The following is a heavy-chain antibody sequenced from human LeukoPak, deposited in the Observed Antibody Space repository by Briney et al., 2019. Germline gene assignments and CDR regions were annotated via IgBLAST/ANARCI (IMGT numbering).Heavy chain of an antibody. D-gene: IGHD3-3*01. Sequence: SVKVSCKASGGTFSSYAISRVRQAPGQGLEWMGGIIPIFGTANYAQKFQGRVTITADESTSTAYMELSSLRSEDTAVYYCARLRGPTITIFGVVPRWFDPWGQGTLVTVSS. CDR3: ARLRGPTITIFGVVPRWFDP. J-gene: IGHJ5*02. CDR2: IIPIFGTA. V-gene: IGHV1-69*13. CDR1: GGTFSSYA.